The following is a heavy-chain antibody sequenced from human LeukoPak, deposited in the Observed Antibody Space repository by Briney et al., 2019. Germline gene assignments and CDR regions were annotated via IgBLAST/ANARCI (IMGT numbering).Heavy chain of an antibody. D-gene: IGHD3-9*01. CDR3: AKDPKLRYFDWLLDY. V-gene: IGHV3-30*18. CDR1: GFTFSSYG. J-gene: IGHJ4*02. Sequence: PGRSLRLSCAASGFTFSSYGMHWVRQAPGKGLEWVAVISYDGSNKYYADSVKGRFTISRDNSKNTLYLQMNSLRAEDTAVYYCAKDPKLRYFDWLLDYWGQGTLVTVSS. CDR2: ISYDGSNK.